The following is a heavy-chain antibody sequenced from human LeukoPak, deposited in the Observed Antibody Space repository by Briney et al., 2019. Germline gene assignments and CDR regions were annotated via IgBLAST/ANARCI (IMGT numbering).Heavy chain of an antibody. CDR2: IGGSGAST. Sequence: PEGSLRLSCAASGLAFGSYAMTWVRHPPGKGLEWISSIGGSGASTNYADSLKGRITASRDDSKNTLYLQMNRLRGEDTAVYCCAMSNIVVVAAAADIWGEGTLVSVSS. D-gene: IGHD2-15*01. CDR3: AMSNIVVVAAAADI. J-gene: IGHJ3*02. CDR1: GLAFGSYA. V-gene: IGHV3-23*01.